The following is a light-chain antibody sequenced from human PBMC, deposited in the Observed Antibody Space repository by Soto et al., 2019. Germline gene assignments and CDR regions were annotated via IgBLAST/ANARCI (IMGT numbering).Light chain of an antibody. CDR1: NLGVRS. CDR3: QVWDVSRDQQV. CDR2: DDD. Sequence: SYELTQAPSVSVAPGQTASITCGANNLGVRSVHWHQKKPGQAPVLVVYDDDARPSGIPGRFSGSNSGNTATLTITRVEAGDEADYYCQVWDVSRDQQVFGGGTQLTVL. J-gene: IGLJ3*02. V-gene: IGLV3-21*02.